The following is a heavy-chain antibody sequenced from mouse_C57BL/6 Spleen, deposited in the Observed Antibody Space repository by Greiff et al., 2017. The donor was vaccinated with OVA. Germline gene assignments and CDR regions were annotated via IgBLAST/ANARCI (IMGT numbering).Heavy chain of an antibody. CDR1: GYTFTSYW. Sequence: QVQLQQPGAELVRPGTSVKLSCKASGYTFTSYWMHWVKQRPGQGLEWIGVIDPSDSYTNYNQKFKGKATLTVDTSSSTAYMQLSSLTSEDSAVYYCARSVTTGAMDYWGQGTSVTVSS. D-gene: IGHD2-2*01. CDR3: ARSVTTGAMDY. V-gene: IGHV1-59*01. CDR2: IDPSDSYT. J-gene: IGHJ4*01.